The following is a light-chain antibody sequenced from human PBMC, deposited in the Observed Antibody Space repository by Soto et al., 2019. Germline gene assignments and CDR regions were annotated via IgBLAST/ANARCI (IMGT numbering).Light chain of an antibody. Sequence: DIVMTQSPGSLAVALCSGSTSNCKSSQSVVYSSNNKNYLAWYQQKPGQPPKLLIYWASTRESGVPDRFSGSGSGTDFTLTISSLQAQDVAVYYCQQYYSTPWTFGQGTKVDI. CDR2: WAS. CDR3: QQYYSTPWT. J-gene: IGKJ1*01. V-gene: IGKV4-1*01. CDR1: QSVVYSSNNKNY.